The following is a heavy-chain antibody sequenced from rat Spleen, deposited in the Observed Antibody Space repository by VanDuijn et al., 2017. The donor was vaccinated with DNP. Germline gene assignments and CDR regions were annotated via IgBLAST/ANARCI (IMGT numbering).Heavy chain of an antibody. J-gene: IGHJ2*01. Sequence: EVQLVESGGGLVQPGRSLKLSCAASGFTFSDYNMAWVRQTSEKGLEWVAAISTGGGNTYYRDSVKGRFTISRDNAKSTLYLQMDSLRSEETATYYCAKAGGYSPWYFDYWGQGVMVTVSS. CDR2: ISTGGGNT. CDR1: GFTFSDYN. CDR3: AKAGGYSPWYFDY. D-gene: IGHD1-11*01. V-gene: IGHV5S23*01.